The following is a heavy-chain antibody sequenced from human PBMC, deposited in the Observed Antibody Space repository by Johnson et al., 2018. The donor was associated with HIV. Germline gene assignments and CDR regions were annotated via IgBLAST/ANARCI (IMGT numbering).Heavy chain of an antibody. CDR2: ISYDGSNK. CDR3: VRVGGNGNYFFDPFDM. CDR1: GFTFSSYG. V-gene: IGHV3-33*05. D-gene: IGHD1-26*01. J-gene: IGHJ3*02. Sequence: QVQLVESGGGVVQPGRSLRLSCAASGFTFSSYGVHWVRQAPGKGLEWVAVISYDGSNKYYADSVKGLSTISRDNSNNTLFLQMNSLRVEDKALYYCVRVGGNGNYFFDPFDMWGQGTMVTVSS.